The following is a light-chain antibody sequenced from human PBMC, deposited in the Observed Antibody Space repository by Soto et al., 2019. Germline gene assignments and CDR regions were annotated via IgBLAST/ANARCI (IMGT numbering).Light chain of an antibody. CDR1: RSDVGGYAY. CDR2: EVS. Sequence: QSVLTQPASVSGSPGQSITISCTGTRSDVGGYAYVSWYQQHPGKAPRLMIYEVSYRPLGVSHRFSGSRSGNTASLTISGLQAEDEADYYCCSYTSTSTTYVFGTGTKLTVL. V-gene: IGLV2-14*01. CDR3: CSYTSTSTTYV. J-gene: IGLJ1*01.